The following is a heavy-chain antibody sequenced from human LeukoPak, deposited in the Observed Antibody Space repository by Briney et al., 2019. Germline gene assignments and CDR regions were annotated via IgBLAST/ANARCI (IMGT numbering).Heavy chain of an antibody. J-gene: IGHJ4*02. D-gene: IGHD3-10*01. V-gene: IGHV3-74*01. Sequence: GAFLRLSCAASGFTFSSYWMHWVRQAPGKGLVWVSRINSDGIYTNYADSVKGRFTISRDNARNTLYLQMNSLRAEDTAVYYCARDYYASGSTNDWWGQGTLVTVSS. CDR2: INSDGIYT. CDR3: ARDYYASGSTNDW. CDR1: GFTFSSYW.